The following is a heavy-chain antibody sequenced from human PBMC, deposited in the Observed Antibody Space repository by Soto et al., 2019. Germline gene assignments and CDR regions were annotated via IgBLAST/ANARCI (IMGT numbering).Heavy chain of an antibody. CDR2: ISGSGGST. D-gene: IGHD3-10*01. CDR1: GFPFSSYA. J-gene: IGHJ5*02. CDR3: ARSYYYGLPRARDWNWFDP. V-gene: IGHV3-23*01. Sequence: GGSLRLSCAASGFPFSSYAMSWVRQAPGKGLEWVSAISGSGGSTYYADSVKGRFTISRDNSKNTLYLQMSSLRSEDTAVYYCARSYYYGLPRARDWNWFDPWGQGTLVTVSS.